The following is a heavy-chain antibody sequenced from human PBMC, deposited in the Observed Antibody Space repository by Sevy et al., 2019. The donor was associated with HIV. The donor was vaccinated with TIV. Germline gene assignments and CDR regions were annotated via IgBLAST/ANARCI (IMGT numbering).Heavy chain of an antibody. CDR1: GFTFSNAW. CDR2: IKSKTDGGTT. Sequence: GESLKISCAASGFTFSNAWMSWVRQAPGKGLEWVGRIKSKTDGGTTDYAAPVKGRFTISRDDSKNTLYLQMNSLKTEDTAVYYCTTDLSVYYGSGSSDYYFDYWGQGTLVTVSS. J-gene: IGHJ4*02. D-gene: IGHD3-10*01. V-gene: IGHV3-15*01. CDR3: TTDLSVYYGSGSSDYYFDY.